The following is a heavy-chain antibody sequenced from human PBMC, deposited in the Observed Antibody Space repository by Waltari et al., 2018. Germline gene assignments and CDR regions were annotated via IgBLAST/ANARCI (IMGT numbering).Heavy chain of an antibody. CDR1: GGTFRIHA. CDR3: ASGAGYCSSSNCPHDAFNV. CDR2: VIPMFGTV. V-gene: IGHV1-69*01. D-gene: IGHD2-2*01. J-gene: IGHJ3*01. Sequence: QVQLMQSEAEVKTPGCSVKVSCRAYGGTFRIHAISWVRQAPGQGLGWLGGVIPMFGTVNYAKRFQGRVTITAAESTSTIYMELHTLRSEDTAVYYCASGAGYCSSSNCPHDAFNVWGQGTMVTVSS.